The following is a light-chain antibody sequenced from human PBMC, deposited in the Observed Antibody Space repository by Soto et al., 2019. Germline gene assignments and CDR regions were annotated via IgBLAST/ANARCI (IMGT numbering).Light chain of an antibody. J-gene: IGKJ1*01. Sequence: EIVTTQSPATLSVSPGERATVSCRASQSVRSNLAWYQQKPGQAPRLLIYGASTRATGIPARFSGSGSGTDFTLTISRLEPEDFAVYYCHQYDSSPETLGQGTKVDIK. CDR3: HQYDSSPET. CDR2: GAS. V-gene: IGKV3-15*01. CDR1: QSVRSN.